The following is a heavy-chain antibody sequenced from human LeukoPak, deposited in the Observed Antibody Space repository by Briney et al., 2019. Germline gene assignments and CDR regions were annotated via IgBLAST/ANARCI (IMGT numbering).Heavy chain of an antibody. D-gene: IGHD3-22*01. V-gene: IGHV4-59*08. CDR1: GGSISSYY. CDR3: ARVPVGAPIDYYDSSGYLDY. Sequence: PSETLSLTCTVSGGSISSYYWSWIRQPPGKGLERIGYIYYSGSTYYNPSLKSRVTISVDTSKNQFSLKLSSVTAADTAVYYCARVPVGAPIDYYDSSGYLDYWGQGTLVTVSS. CDR2: IYYSGST. J-gene: IGHJ4*02.